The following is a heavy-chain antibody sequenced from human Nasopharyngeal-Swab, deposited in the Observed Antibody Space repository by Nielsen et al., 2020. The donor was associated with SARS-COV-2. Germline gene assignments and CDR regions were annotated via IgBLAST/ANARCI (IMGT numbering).Heavy chain of an antibody. J-gene: IGHJ4*02. Sequence: GESLKISCAASGFTFSSYWMHWVRQAPGKGLEWVAYISSSSSTIYYADSVKGRFTISRDNAKNSLYLQMNSLRAEDTAVYYCGRDGSNKWGIKTDYWGQGTLVTVSS. CDR2: ISSSSSTI. CDR1: GFTFSSYW. V-gene: IGHV3-48*01. D-gene: IGHD1-26*01. CDR3: GRDGSNKWGIKTDY.